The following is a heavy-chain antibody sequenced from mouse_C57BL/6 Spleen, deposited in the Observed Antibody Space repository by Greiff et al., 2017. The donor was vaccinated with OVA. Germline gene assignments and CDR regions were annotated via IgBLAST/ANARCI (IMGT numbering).Heavy chain of an antibody. CDR3: ARDDYDRDWYFDV. J-gene: IGHJ1*03. V-gene: IGHV1-26*01. D-gene: IGHD2-4*01. Sequence: EVQLQQSGPELVKPGASVKISCKASGYTFTDYYMNWVKQSHGKSLEWIGDINPHNGGTSYNQKFKGKATLTVDKSSSTAYMELRSLTSEDSAVYYCARDDYDRDWYFDVWGTGTTVTVSS. CDR2: INPHNGGT. CDR1: GYTFTDYY.